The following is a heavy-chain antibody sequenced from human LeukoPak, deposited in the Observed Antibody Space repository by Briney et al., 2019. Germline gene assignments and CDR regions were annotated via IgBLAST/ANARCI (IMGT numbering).Heavy chain of an antibody. Sequence: PGGSLRLSCAASGFTFSSYAMSWVRQAPGKGLEWVSSISSSSSYIYYADSVKGRFTISRDNAKNSLYLQMNSLRAEDTAVYYGARDDGVVAHRYFQHWGQGTLVTVSS. D-gene: IGHD2-15*01. CDR1: GFTFSSYA. J-gene: IGHJ1*01. V-gene: IGHV3-21*04. CDR2: ISSSSSYI. CDR3: ARDDGVVAHRYFQH.